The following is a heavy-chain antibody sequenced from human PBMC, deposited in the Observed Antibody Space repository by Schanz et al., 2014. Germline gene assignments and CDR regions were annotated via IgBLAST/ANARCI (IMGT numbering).Heavy chain of an antibody. D-gene: IGHD6-19*01. J-gene: IGHJ4*02. V-gene: IGHV3-30*19. CDR2: MWNDGIKT. CDR3: ARDPNTSAWLPYFDT. CDR1: GFTFSRSG. Sequence: QVQLVESGGGLIQPGRSLRLSCAASGFTFSRSGMHWVRQAPGKGLEWVAVMWNDGIKTHYADSGKGRFTISRDNSKNTVYLQMNSLRTDDTAMYYCARDPNTSAWLPYFDTWGQGTLVTVSS.